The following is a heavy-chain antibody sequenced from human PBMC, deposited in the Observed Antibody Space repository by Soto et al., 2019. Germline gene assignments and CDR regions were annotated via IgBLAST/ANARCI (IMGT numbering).Heavy chain of an antibody. V-gene: IGHV1-69*06. CDR2: IIPVFDKP. J-gene: IGHJ4*02. CDR1: GDTFGTYA. CDR3: ARLRWTLSLPIPDFG. Sequence: QVQLVQSGAELKKPGSSVKVSCTASGDTFGTYAISWVRQAPGQGLEWMGAIIPVFDKPHYAQKFQGRVKLSADKSTDTALLELSSLRSEDTAVYYCARLRWTLSLPIPDFGWGQGTFSPSPQ. D-gene: IGHD3-3*01.